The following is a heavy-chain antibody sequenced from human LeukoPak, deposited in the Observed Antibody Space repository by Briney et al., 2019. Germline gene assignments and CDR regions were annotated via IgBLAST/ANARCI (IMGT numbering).Heavy chain of an antibody. Sequence: ASVKVSCKASGGTFSSYAISWVRQAPGQGLEWMGGIIPIFGTANYAQKFQGRVTMTRDTSISTAYMELSRLRSDDTAVYYCAREGITIFGVVLYFDYWGQGTLVTVSS. CDR3: AREGITIFGVVLYFDY. V-gene: IGHV1-69*05. CDR1: GGTFSSYA. D-gene: IGHD3-3*01. J-gene: IGHJ4*02. CDR2: IIPIFGTA.